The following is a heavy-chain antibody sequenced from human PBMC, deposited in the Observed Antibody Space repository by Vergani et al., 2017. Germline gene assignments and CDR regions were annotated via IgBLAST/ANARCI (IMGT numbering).Heavy chain of an antibody. V-gene: IGHV1-2*02. CDR1: GDTFTYYS. CDR3: ARVGTSSNRDYFDY. CDR2: INPNSGGT. J-gene: IGHJ4*02. Sequence: QLQLVQSGAEVKKPGASVKVSCKASGDTFTYYSIHWVRQAPGQGLEWMGWINPNSGGTNYAQTFQGRVTMIRDTSISTAYMELSNLRSADTAVYYCARVGTSSNRDYFDYWGQGTLVTVSS. D-gene: IGHD2-2*01.